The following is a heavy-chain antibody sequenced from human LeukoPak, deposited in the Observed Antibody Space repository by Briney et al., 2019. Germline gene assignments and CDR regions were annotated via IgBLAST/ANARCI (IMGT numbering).Heavy chain of an antibody. CDR1: GFMFSNYW. Sequence: GGSLRLSCAASGFMFSNYWMSWVRQAPGKGLEWVSSISSSSSYIYYADSVKGRFTISRDNAKNSLYLQMNSLRAEDTAVYYCARGRWFGELLLPTRPYYFDYWGQGTLVTVSS. V-gene: IGHV3-21*01. CDR2: ISSSSSYI. D-gene: IGHD3-10*01. CDR3: ARGRWFGELLLPTRPYYFDY. J-gene: IGHJ4*02.